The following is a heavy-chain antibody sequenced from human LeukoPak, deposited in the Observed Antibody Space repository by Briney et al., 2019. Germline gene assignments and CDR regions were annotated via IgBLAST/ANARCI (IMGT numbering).Heavy chain of an antibody. CDR2: INPNSGGT. CDR1: GYTFTGYY. CDR3: AREALDTAMVGFDY. J-gene: IGHJ4*02. Sequence: ASVKVSCKASGYTFTGYYMHWVRQAPGQGLEWMGWINPNSGGTNYAQKFQGRVTMTRDTSISTAYMELSKLRSDDTAVYYCAREALDTAMVGFDYWGQGTLVTVSS. D-gene: IGHD5-18*01. V-gene: IGHV1-2*02.